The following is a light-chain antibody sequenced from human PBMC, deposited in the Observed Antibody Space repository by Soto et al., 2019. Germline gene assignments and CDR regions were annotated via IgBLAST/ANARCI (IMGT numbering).Light chain of an antibody. CDR1: QSVSSSY. Sequence: EIVLTQSPGTLSLSPGERATLSCRASQSVSSSYLAWYQQKPGQAPRLLIYGASSRATGIPDRFSGSGSGTGFTLTISRREPEDFAVYYCQQYGSSQTFGGGTKVEIK. CDR3: QQYGSSQT. CDR2: GAS. V-gene: IGKV3-20*01. J-gene: IGKJ4*01.